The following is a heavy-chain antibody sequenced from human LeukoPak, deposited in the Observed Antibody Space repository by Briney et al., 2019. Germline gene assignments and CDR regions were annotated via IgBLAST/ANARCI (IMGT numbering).Heavy chain of an antibody. D-gene: IGHD1-1*01. CDR3: ARDQLGSQLGDAFDI. CDR2: ISSSSGYI. J-gene: IGHJ3*02. Sequence: GGSLRLSCAASGFTFSSMNWVRQAPGKGLEWVSSISSSSGYIHYADSVKGRFTISRDNAKNSLYLQMNSLRAEDTAVYYCARDQLGSQLGDAFDIWGQGTMVTVSS. CDR1: GFTFSS. V-gene: IGHV3-21*01.